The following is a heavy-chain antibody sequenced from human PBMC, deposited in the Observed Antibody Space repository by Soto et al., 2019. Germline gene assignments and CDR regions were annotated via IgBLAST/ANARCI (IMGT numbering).Heavy chain of an antibody. D-gene: IGHD4-4*01. J-gene: IGHJ4*02. Sequence: QVQLQESGPGLVKPSGTLSLTCAVSGGSISSSNWWSWVRQPPGKGLEWIGEIYPSGSTNYNPSLKSRVTISVDKSKNQSSLKLTSLTAADTAVYYCASLATTVTTFDYWGQGTLVTVSS. CDR1: GGSISSSNW. CDR2: IYPSGST. CDR3: ASLATTVTTFDY. V-gene: IGHV4-4*02.